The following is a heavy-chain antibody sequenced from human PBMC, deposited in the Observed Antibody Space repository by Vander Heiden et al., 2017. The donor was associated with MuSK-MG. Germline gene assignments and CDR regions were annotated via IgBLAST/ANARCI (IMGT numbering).Heavy chain of an antibody. CDR1: GIPFRRSA. V-gene: IGHV3-30*04. CDR2: ISYDGSNK. Sequence: QVQLVESGGGVVQPGRSLRLSCAASGIPFRRSAMHWVRQAPGKGLEWVAVISYDGSNKYYADSVKGRFTISRDNSKNTLYLQMNSLRAEDTAVYYCARGDPLWFGELLEGFDYWGQGTLVTVSS. J-gene: IGHJ4*02. D-gene: IGHD3-10*01. CDR3: ARGDPLWFGELLEGFDY.